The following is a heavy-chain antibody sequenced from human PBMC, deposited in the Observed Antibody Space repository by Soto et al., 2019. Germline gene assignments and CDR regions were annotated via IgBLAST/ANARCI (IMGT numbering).Heavy chain of an antibody. CDR2: IIPILGIA. CDR3: ARTSEYYDFWSGYSSFDY. D-gene: IGHD3-3*01. Sequence: SVKVSCKASGGTFSSYTISWVRQAPGQGLEWMGRIIPILGIANYAQKFQGRVTITADKSTSTAYMELSSLRSEDTAVYYCARTSEYYDFWSGYSSFDYWGQGNLVTVSS. V-gene: IGHV1-69*02. J-gene: IGHJ4*02. CDR1: GGTFSSYT.